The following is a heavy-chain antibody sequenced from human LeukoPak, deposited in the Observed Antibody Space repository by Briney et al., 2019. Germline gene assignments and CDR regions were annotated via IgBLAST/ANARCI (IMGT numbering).Heavy chain of an antibody. Sequence: GGSLRLSCGASGFTFDDYWMSWVRQAPGQGLEWVANINQDGSEKYYLDSAKGRFTIPRDNAKNSLYLQMNSLRAEDTAVYYCARDLVVVTGISDYWGQGTLVTVSS. CDR2: INQDGSEK. D-gene: IGHD2-21*02. CDR3: ARDLVVVTGISDY. J-gene: IGHJ4*02. V-gene: IGHV3-7*01. CDR1: GFTFDDYW.